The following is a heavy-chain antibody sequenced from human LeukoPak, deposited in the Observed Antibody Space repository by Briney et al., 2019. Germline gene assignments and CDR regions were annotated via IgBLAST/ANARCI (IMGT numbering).Heavy chain of an antibody. Sequence: ASVKVSCKASGYTFTSYAMHWVRQAPGQRLEWMGWINAGNGNTKYSQKFQGRVTITRDTSASTAYMELSSLRSDDTAVYYCARESGSGSYLYFDYWGQGTLVTVSS. J-gene: IGHJ4*02. V-gene: IGHV1-3*01. CDR2: INAGNGNT. CDR1: GYTFTSYA. CDR3: ARESGSGSYLYFDY. D-gene: IGHD3-10*01.